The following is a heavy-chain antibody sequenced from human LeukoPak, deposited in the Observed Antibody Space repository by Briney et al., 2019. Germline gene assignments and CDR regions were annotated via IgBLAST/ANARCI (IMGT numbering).Heavy chain of an antibody. Sequence: PSETLSLTCTVSGGSITSSSYYWGWIRQPPGKGLEWIGSIYYSGRTCYNPSLKSRVTMSVDTSKNRFSLKVTYVTAADAAVYYCARRGYSNYVPRGWFDPWGQGTLVTVSS. V-gene: IGHV4-39*07. CDR1: GGSITSSSYY. D-gene: IGHD4-11*01. CDR3: ARRGYSNYVPRGWFDP. CDR2: IYYSGRT. J-gene: IGHJ5*02.